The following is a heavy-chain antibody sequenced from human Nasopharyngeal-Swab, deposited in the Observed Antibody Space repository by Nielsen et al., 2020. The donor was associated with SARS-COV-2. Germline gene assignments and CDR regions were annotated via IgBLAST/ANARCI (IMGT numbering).Heavy chain of an antibody. CDR1: GFTVSSNF. CDR2: IYSAGQT. Sequence: GESLKISCAASGFTVSSNFMNWVRQAPGRGLEWVSVIYSAGQTNYADSVKGRFTISRDNYKNTLYLQMNSLRAEDAAVYYCARDQGDTAFDAFDNWGQGTMVTVSS. V-gene: IGHV3-53*05. CDR3: ARDQGDTAFDAFDN. J-gene: IGHJ3*02. D-gene: IGHD5-18*01.